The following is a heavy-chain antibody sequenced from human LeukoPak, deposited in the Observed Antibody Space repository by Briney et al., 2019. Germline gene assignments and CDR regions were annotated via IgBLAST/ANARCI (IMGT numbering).Heavy chain of an antibody. J-gene: IGHJ5*02. Sequence: SETLSLTCTVSGGSISSYYWSWIRQPPGKGLEWIGYIYYSGSTNYNPSLKSRVTISVDTSKNQFSLKLSSVTAADTAVYYCARSGGVVPAAKWFDPWGQGTLVTVSS. CDR2: IYYSGST. CDR1: GGSISSYY. D-gene: IGHD2-2*01. CDR3: ARSGGVVPAAKWFDP. V-gene: IGHV4-59*08.